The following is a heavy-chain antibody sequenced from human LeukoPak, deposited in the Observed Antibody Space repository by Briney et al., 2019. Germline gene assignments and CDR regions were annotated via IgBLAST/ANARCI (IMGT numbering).Heavy chain of an antibody. CDR3: ASTHYSGSLDY. Sequence: PSETLSLTCAVSGVSISSGGYSWSWIRQPPGKGLEWIGYIYYSGSTYYNPSLKSRVTISVDTSKNQFSLKLSSVTAADTAVYYCASTHYSGSLDYWGQGTLVTVSS. J-gene: IGHJ4*02. D-gene: IGHD5-12*01. CDR1: GVSISSGGYS. V-gene: IGHV4-30-4*07. CDR2: IYYSGST.